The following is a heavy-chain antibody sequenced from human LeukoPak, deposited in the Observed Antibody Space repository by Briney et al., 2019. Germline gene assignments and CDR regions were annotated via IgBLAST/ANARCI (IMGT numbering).Heavy chain of an antibody. CDR3: AKGGWVAASPFDY. CDR1: GYTFTGYY. Sequence: GASVKVSCKASGYTFTGYYMHWVRQAPGQGLEWMGRINPNSGGTNYAQNFQGRVTMTRDTSIRTAYMELSRLRSDDTAVYYCAKGGWVAASPFDYWGQGTLVTVSS. CDR2: INPNSGGT. J-gene: IGHJ4*02. D-gene: IGHD2-15*01. V-gene: IGHV1-2*06.